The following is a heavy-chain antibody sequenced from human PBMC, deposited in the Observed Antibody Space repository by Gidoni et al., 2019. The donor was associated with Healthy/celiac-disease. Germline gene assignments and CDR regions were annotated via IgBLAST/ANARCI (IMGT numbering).Heavy chain of an antibody. Sequence: QVQLHESGPGLVKPSQTLSLTCPDSGGSISSGSYYWSWIRQPAGKGLEWIGRIYTSGSTNYNPSLKSRVTISVDTSKNQFSLKLSSVTDADTAVYYCARLDYGGNTQGYYYYYMDVWGKGTTVTVSS. J-gene: IGHJ6*03. CDR3: ARLDYGGNTQGYYYYYMDV. CDR2: IYTSGST. CDR1: GGSISSGSYY. V-gene: IGHV4-61*02. D-gene: IGHD4-17*01.